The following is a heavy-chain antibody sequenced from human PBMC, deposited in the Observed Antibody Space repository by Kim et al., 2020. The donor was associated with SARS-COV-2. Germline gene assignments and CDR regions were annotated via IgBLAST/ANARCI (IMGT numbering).Heavy chain of an antibody. V-gene: IGHV4-34*01. D-gene: IGHD2-8*01. CDR3: ARGLVMVYAKKPNWFDP. CDR2: INHSGST. CDR1: GGSFSGYY. J-gene: IGHJ5*02. Sequence: SETLSLTCAVYGGSFSGYYWSWIRQPPGKGLEWIGEINHSGSTNYNPSLKSRVTISVDTSKNQFSLKLSSVTAADTAVYYCARGLVMVYAKKPNWFDPWGQGTLVTVSS.